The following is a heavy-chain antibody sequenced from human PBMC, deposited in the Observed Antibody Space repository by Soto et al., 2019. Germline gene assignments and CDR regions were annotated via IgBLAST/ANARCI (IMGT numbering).Heavy chain of an antibody. CDR3: ASGVYDYYYYGMDV. CDR1: GDNVSSNSAA. Sequence: PSQTLSLTCAISGDNVSSNSAAWNWIRQSPSRGLEWLGRTYYRSKWYNDYAVSVKSRITINPDTSKNQFSLQLNSVTPEDTAVYYCASGVYDYYYYGMDVWGQGTTVTVFS. D-gene: IGHD2-8*01. V-gene: IGHV6-1*01. J-gene: IGHJ6*02. CDR2: TYYRSKWYN.